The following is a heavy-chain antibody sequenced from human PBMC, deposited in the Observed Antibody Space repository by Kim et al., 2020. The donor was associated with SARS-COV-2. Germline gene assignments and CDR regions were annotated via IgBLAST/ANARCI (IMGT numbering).Heavy chain of an antibody. Sequence: AQKLQGRVTMTTDTSTSTAYMELRSLRSDDTAVYYCARARITMVRGALDYWGQGTLVTVSS. D-gene: IGHD3-10*01. CDR3: ARARITMVRGALDY. J-gene: IGHJ4*02. V-gene: IGHV1-18*01.